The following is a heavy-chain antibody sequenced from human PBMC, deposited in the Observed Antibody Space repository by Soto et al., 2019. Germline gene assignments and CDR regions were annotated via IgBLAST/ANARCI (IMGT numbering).Heavy chain of an antibody. J-gene: IGHJ5*01. CDR1: VLSLTTSGLG. Sequence: QITLKESGPALVNPPQTLTLTCIFSVLSLTTSGLGVARIRQPPGKALEGLALIYWDDDTRYNASLKTRLSITKDTSKNPLVRIMATMDPVVTTTYSCEHSSSSSSEGFDSWGQGTLVTVSS. V-gene: IGHV2-5*02. D-gene: IGHD2-2*01. CDR2: IYWDDDT. CDR3: EHSSSSSSEGFDS.